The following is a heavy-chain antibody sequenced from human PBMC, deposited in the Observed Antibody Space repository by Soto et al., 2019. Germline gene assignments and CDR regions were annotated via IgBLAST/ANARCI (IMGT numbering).Heavy chain of an antibody. CDR1: GFTFGDYA. J-gene: IGHJ6*03. D-gene: IGHD3-3*01. CDR3: TRETYYDFWSGYYYYYMDV. CDR2: IRSKAYGGTT. Sequence: VPLVESGGGLVQPGRSLRLSCTASGFTFGDYAMSWFRQAPGKGLEWVGFIRSKAYGGTTEYAASVKGRFTISRDDSKSIAYLQMNSLKTEDTAVYYCTRETYYDFWSGYYYYYMDVWGKGTTVTVSS. V-gene: IGHV3-49*03.